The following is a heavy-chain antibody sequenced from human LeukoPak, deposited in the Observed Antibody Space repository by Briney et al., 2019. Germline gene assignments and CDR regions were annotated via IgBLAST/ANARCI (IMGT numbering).Heavy chain of an antibody. J-gene: IGHJ4*02. D-gene: IGHD1-14*01. Sequence: PSETLSLTCTVSGGSISSYYWSWIRQPPGKGLEWIGYMYYSGSTNYNPSLKSRVTISVDTPKNQFSLKLGSVTAADTAVYYCVRNLRTYDYWGQGTLVTVSS. CDR2: MYYSGST. CDR3: VRNLRTYDY. V-gene: IGHV4-59*01. CDR1: GGSISSYY.